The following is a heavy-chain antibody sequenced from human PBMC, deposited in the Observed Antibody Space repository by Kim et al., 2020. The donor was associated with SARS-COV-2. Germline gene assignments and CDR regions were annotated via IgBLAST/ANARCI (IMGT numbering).Heavy chain of an antibody. V-gene: IGHV3-23*01. Sequence: GGSLRLSCAASGFTFSSYAMSWVRQAPGKGLEWVSNVSGSGGGDNTSYAEDGTGRFTNSSDNTMNILYLQKNSANAEDMYILDCGKERQPGGGDV. CDR1: GFTFSSYA. J-gene: IGHJ6*01. CDR3: GKERQPGGGDV. D-gene: IGHD2-15*01. CDR2: VSGSGGGDNT.